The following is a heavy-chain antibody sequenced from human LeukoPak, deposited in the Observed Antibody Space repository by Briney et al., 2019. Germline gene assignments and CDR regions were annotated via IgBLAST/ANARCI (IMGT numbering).Heavy chain of an antibody. D-gene: IGHD3-22*01. J-gene: IGHJ5*02. V-gene: IGHV1-18*01. CDR3: AREYYYDSSEGWFDR. CDR2: ISAYNGNT. Sequence: ASVKVSCKASGYTFTSYGISWVRQAPGQGLEWMGWISAYNGNTNYAQKLQGRVTMTTDTSTSTVYTELRSLRSDDTAVYYCAREYYYDSSEGWFDRWGQGTLVTVSS. CDR1: GYTFTSYG.